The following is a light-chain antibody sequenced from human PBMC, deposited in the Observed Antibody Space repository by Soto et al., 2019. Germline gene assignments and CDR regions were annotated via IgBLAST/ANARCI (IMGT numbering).Light chain of an antibody. CDR1: QTLSINS. J-gene: IGKJ3*01. CDR3: QQYGNAPFT. V-gene: IGKV3-20*01. Sequence: EIVLTQSPDTLSLSPGERATLFCRASQTLSINSLAWYQQKPGQAPRLLIYAASTRDTGIPDRFNGSGSGTDFALTISRLEPEDFAVYYCQQYGNAPFTFGPGTKVDIK. CDR2: AAS.